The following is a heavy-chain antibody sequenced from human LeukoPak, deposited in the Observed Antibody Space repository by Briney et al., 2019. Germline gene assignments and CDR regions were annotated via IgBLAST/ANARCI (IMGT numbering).Heavy chain of an antibody. V-gene: IGHV3-23*01. J-gene: IGHJ2*01. Sequence: GSLRLSCTASGFTFSNYAMNWVRQAPGKGLEWVSTISGTTYYADSVKGRFTISRDDSKSTLFLQMGNLRAEDTAVYYCAKILNSMYFDLWGRGALVTVSS. CDR2: ISGTT. CDR3: AKILNSMYFDL. CDR1: GFTFSNYA. D-gene: IGHD2-21*01.